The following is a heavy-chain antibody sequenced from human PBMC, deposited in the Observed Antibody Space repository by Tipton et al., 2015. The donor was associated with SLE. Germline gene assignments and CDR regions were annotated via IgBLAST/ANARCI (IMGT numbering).Heavy chain of an antibody. J-gene: IGHJ4*02. V-gene: IGHV4-59*02. Sequence: TLSLTCSVSGGSVTNDYWSWIRQPPGKGLEWIGYVYYSVDTYYTGITNNNPSLKGRVTISLDTSKNTLYLQMNSLRAEDTAVYYCARVSSGYDYYFDYWGQGTLVTVSS. CDR3: ARVSSGYDYYFDY. CDR2: VYYSVDTYYTGIT. D-gene: IGHD5-12*01. CDR1: GGSVTNDY.